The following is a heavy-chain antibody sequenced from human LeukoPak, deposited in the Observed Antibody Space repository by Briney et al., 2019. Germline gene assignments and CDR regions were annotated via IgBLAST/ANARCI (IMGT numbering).Heavy chain of an antibody. V-gene: IGHV4-38-2*01. CDR2: IYHSGST. J-gene: IGHJ3*02. CDR1: GYSISSGYY. D-gene: IGHD3-22*01. CDR3: ARQGLYYYDSSGPDAFDI. Sequence: SETLSLTRAVSGYSISSGYYWAWIRQPPGKGLEWIGSIYHSGSTYYNPSLKSRLTISVDTSKNQFSLKLSSVTAADTAVYYCARQGLYYYDSSGPDAFDIWGQGTMVTVSS.